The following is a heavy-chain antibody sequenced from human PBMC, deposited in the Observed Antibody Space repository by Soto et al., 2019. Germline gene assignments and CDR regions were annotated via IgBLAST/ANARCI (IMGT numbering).Heavy chain of an antibody. CDR1: GGSISSGGYY. CDR3: ARDLFGSSWYNWFDT. CDR2: IYYSGST. Sequence: PSETLSLTCTVSGGSISSGGYYWSWIRQHPGKGLEWIGYIYYSGSTYYNPSLKSRVTISVDTSKNQFSLKLSSVTAADAAVYYCARDLFGSSWYNWFDTWGQGTLVTVSS. D-gene: IGHD6-13*01. J-gene: IGHJ5*02. V-gene: IGHV4-31*03.